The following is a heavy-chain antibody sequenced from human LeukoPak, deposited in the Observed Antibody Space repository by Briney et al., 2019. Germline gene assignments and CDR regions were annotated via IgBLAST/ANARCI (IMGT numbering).Heavy chain of an antibody. Sequence: GGSLRLSCAASGVTFSSYEMNWVREAPGKGLEWVSYISSSGSTIYYADSVKGRFTISRDNAKNSLYLQMNSLRAEDTAVYYCAELGITMIGGVWGKGTTVTISS. CDR3: AELGITMIGGV. CDR1: GVTFSSYE. CDR2: ISSSGSTI. V-gene: IGHV3-48*03. J-gene: IGHJ6*04. D-gene: IGHD3-10*02.